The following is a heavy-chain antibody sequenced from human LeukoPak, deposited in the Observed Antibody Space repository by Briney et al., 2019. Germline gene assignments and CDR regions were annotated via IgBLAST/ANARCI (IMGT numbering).Heavy chain of an antibody. V-gene: IGHV3-23*01. CDR3: AKVIAGSWLVDY. D-gene: IGHD2-21*01. Sequence: GGSLRLSCAASGFTFSNYAMTWVRQAQGKGLEWVSAISGSGGSTYYADSVKGRFTISRDNSKNTLYLQMNSLRAEDTAVYYCAKVIAGSWLVDYWGQGTLVTVSS. CDR1: GFTFSNYA. J-gene: IGHJ4*02. CDR2: ISGSGGST.